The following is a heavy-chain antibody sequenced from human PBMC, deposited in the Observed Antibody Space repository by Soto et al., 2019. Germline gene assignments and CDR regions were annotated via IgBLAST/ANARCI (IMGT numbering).Heavy chain of an antibody. V-gene: IGHV4-34*01. D-gene: IGHD2-2*01. CDR1: GGSFSGYY. Sequence: PSETLSLTCAVYGGSFSGYYWSWIRQPPGKGLEWIGEINHSGSTNYNPSLKSRVTISVDTSKNQFSLKLSSVTAADTAVYYCARGGGLNNIVVVPAALYNWFDPWGQGTLVTVSS. CDR3: ARGGGLNNIVVVPAALYNWFDP. J-gene: IGHJ5*02. CDR2: INHSGST.